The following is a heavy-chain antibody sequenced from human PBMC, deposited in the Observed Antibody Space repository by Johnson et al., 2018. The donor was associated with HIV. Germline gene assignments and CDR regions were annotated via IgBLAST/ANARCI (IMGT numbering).Heavy chain of an antibody. V-gene: IGHV3-30*04. Sequence: QVQLVESGGGVVQPGRSLRLSCVASRFTFSSFAMPWVRQAPGTGLEWVAVISYDGSDKYSADSVKGRFTTSSDSSKNTLYLQMNNLRVEDTAVYYCASNPRWTYDGFDIWGQGTMVTVSS. D-gene: IGHD3/OR15-3a*01. CDR2: ISYDGSDK. CDR1: RFTFSSFA. J-gene: IGHJ3*02. CDR3: ASNPRWTYDGFDI.